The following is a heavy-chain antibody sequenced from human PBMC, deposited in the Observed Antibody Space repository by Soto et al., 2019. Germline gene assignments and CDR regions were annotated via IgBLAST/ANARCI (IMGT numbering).Heavy chain of an antibody. D-gene: IGHD3-3*01. CDR3: AKDLPLWSGYSFSENH. CDR1: GFIFSSHA. Sequence: EVQLLESGGCFVKPGGSLRLSCEGSGFIFSSHAMSWVRQAPGKGLEWVSSVSGSGASVHLPDFLKGRFSSSRDNSKNTVYLELNNLRVDDTAVYYCAKDLPLWSGYSFSENHWGQGTLVTVSS. CDR2: VSGSGASV. J-gene: IGHJ5*02. V-gene: IGHV3-23*01.